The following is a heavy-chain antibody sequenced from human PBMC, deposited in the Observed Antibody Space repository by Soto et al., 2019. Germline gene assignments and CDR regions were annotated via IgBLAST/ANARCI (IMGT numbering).Heavy chain of an antibody. CDR3: ARTGGYYDSSGYYYVEAGDY. CDR1: GYPFTGYG. V-gene: IGHV1-18*01. CDR2: FSVYNGNT. Sequence: AASVKVSCKASGYPFTGYGITWVRQAPGQGLEWMGWFSVYNGNTNYAQKFQGRVTMTTDTSTSSAYMELKSLISDDTAVYYCARTGGYYDSSGYYYVEAGDYWGQGTQVTVSS. J-gene: IGHJ4*02. D-gene: IGHD3-22*01.